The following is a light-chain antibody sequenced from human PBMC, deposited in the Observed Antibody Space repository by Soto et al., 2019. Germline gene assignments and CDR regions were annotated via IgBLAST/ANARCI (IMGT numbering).Light chain of an antibody. CDR2: QAS. V-gene: IGKV1-5*03. CDR3: QQYRSYSWT. J-gene: IGKJ1*01. CDR1: QSIDYW. Sequence: DIQMTQSPSTLSASVGDRVTITCRASQSIDYWLAWYQQKPGRAPKLLIYQASSLESGVPSRFSGSRSGTEFTLTISSLQPDDFATYYCQQYRSYSWTFGQGSKVEIK.